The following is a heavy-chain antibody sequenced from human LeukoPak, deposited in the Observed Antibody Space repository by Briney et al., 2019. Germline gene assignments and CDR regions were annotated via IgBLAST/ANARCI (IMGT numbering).Heavy chain of an antibody. J-gene: IGHJ4*02. V-gene: IGHV4-4*07. CDR2: IYTGGTT. CDR1: GGSISPYY. Sequence: SETLSLTCTVSGGSISPYYWSWIRQPAGKALELIGRIYTGGTTTYNPSLKSRVTMSVDTSKDQFSLKLSSVTAADTAVYYCASPRLRSDYWGQGTLVTVSS. CDR3: ASPRLRSDY. D-gene: IGHD4-17*01.